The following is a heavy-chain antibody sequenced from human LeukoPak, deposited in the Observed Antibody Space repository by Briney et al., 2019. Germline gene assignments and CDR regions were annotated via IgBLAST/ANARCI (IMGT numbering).Heavy chain of an antibody. D-gene: IGHD5-18*01. CDR3: AGDLGYSYGPYNWFDP. Sequence: SQTLSLTCAISGDSVSSNSAAWNWIRQSPSRGLEWLGRTYYRSKWYNDYAVSVKGRITTNPDTSKNQFSLQLNSVTPEDTAVYYCAGDLGYSYGPYNWFDPWGQGTLVTVSS. CDR2: TYYRSKWYN. J-gene: IGHJ5*02. V-gene: IGHV6-1*01. CDR1: GDSVSSNSAA.